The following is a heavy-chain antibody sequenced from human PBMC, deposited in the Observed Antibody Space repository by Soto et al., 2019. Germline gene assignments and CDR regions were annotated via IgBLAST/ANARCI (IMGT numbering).Heavy chain of an antibody. V-gene: IGHV4-59*01. CDR3: ARSGAYGSGSKFFDY. Sequence: SETLSLTCTVSGGSISSYYWSWIRQPPGKGLEWIGYIYYSGSTNYNPSLKSRVTISVDTSKNQFSLKLSSVTAADTAVYYCARSGAYGSGSKFFDYWGQGTLVTVSS. D-gene: IGHD3-10*01. CDR1: GGSISSYY. J-gene: IGHJ4*02. CDR2: IYYSGST.